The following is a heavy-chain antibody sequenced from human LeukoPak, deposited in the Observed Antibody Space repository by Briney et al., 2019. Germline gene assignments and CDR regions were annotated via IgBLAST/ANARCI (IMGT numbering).Heavy chain of an antibody. CDR1: GGSISSYS. CDR2: IFASGST. Sequence: SETLSLTCTVSGGSISSYSWSWIRQPAGKGLEWIGRIFASGSTKYNPSLKSRVTMSVETSKKQFSLKLSSVTAADTAVYYCARGGYYGSGNDFRFDPWGQGTLVTVSS. CDR3: ARGGYYGSGNDFRFDP. V-gene: IGHV4-4*07. D-gene: IGHD3-10*01. J-gene: IGHJ5*02.